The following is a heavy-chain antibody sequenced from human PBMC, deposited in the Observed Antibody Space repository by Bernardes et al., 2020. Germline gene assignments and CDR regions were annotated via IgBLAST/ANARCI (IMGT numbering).Heavy chain of an antibody. CDR1: GFTVSNNY. J-gene: IGHJ4*02. CDR3: ARGIGMTTVTYFDY. Sequence: GGSLRLSCAASGFTVSNNYMSWVRQAPGKGLEWVSVIYSGGTTYYADPVKGRFTISRDNSKNTLYLQMNSLRAEDTAVYYCARGIGMTTVTYFDYWGQGTLVTVSS. CDR2: IYSGGTT. D-gene: IGHD4-17*01. V-gene: IGHV3-53*01.